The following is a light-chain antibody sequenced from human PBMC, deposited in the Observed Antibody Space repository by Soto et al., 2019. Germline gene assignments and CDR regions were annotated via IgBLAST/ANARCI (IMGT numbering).Light chain of an antibody. J-gene: IGLJ3*02. Sequence: QAVVTQEPSFSVSPGRTVTLTCGLSSGSVSTSYYPTWYQQTPGQAPRTLIYSTNTRSSGVPDRFSGSILGNKAALTIAGAQADDEYDYYCLLYIGSGISVFGGGTKLTVL. CDR3: LLYIGSGISV. CDR1: SGSVSTSYY. CDR2: STN. V-gene: IGLV8-61*01.